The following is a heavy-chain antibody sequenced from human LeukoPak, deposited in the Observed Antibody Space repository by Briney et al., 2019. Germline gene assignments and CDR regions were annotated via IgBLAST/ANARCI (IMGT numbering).Heavy chain of an antibody. D-gene: IGHD3-10*01. Sequence: ASVKVSRKASGYTFTSYYMHWVRQAPGQGLEWMGIINPSGGSTSYAQKFQGRVTMTRDTSTSTVYMELSSLRSEDTAVYYCARDGVRGVIAEGHYYGMDVWGKGTTVTVSS. CDR3: ARDGVRGVIAEGHYYGMDV. CDR2: INPSGGST. CDR1: GYTFTSYY. J-gene: IGHJ6*04. V-gene: IGHV1-46*01.